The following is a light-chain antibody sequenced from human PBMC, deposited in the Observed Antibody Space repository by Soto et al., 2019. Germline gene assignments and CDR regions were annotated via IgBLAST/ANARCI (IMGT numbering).Light chain of an antibody. CDR2: AAS. CDR1: QNITNN. Sequence: IQMTQSPSSLSASIGDRVTITCQASQNITNNLSWYQQKPGKAPKLLIYAASSLQSGVPSRFSGSGSGTDFTLTISSLQPEDFATYYCLQDYNYPLTFGQGTKVDIK. J-gene: IGKJ2*01. CDR3: LQDYNYPLT. V-gene: IGKV1-6*01.